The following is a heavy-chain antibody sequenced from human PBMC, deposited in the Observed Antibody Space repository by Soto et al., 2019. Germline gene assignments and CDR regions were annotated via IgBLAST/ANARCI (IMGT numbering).Heavy chain of an antibody. V-gene: IGHV5-51*01. CDR3: ARLGVTMVRGVIIEGYYYYYGMDV. CDR2: IYPGDSDT. J-gene: IGHJ6*02. CDR1: GYSFTSYW. D-gene: IGHD3-10*01. Sequence: VESLKISCKGSGYSFTSYWIGWVRRMPGKGLEWIGIIYPGDSDTRYSPSFQGQVTISADKSISTAYLQWSSLKASDTATYYCARLGVTMVRGVIIEGYYYYYGMDVWGQGTTVTVSS.